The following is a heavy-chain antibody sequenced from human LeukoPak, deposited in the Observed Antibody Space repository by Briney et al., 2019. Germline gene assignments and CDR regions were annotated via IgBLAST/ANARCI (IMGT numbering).Heavy chain of an antibody. CDR3: ARVPICGGGTGPGIVYGMDV. D-gene: IGHD2-15*01. CDR2: INPNSGGT. J-gene: IGHJ6*02. V-gene: IGHV1-2*02. Sequence: GASVKVSCKASGYTVTGYYMHWVRQAPGQGLEWMGWINPNSGGTNYAQKFQGRVTMTRDTSITTAYMELSRLISDDTAVYYCARVPICGGGTGPGIVYGMDVWGPGTTVTASS. CDR1: GYTVTGYY.